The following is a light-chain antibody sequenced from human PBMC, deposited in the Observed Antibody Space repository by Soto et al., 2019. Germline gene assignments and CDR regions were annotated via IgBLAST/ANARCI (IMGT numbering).Light chain of an antibody. CDR2: GNS. Sequence: QYVLTQPPSVSGAPGQRVTISCTGSSSNIGAGYDVHWYQQLPGTAPKLLIYGNSNRPSGVPDRFSGSKSGTSASLAINGLQAEDEDHYYCQSYDSSLSGSRVFGGETKMTVL. CDR3: QSYDSSLSGSRV. V-gene: IGLV1-40*01. J-gene: IGLJ2*01. CDR1: SSNIGAGYD.